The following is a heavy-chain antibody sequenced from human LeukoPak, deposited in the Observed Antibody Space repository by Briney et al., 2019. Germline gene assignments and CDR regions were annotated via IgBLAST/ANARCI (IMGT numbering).Heavy chain of an antibody. CDR2: ISYDGSNK. CDR1: GFTFSSYA. CDR3: AKFHYDSSGYYCEY. V-gene: IGHV3-30-3*02. D-gene: IGHD3-22*01. Sequence: GGSLRLSCAASGFTFSSYAMHWVRQAPGKGLEWVAVISYDGSNKYYADSVKGRFTISRDNSKNTLYLQMNSLRAEDTAVYYCAKFHYDSSGYYCEYWGQGTLVTVSS. J-gene: IGHJ4*02.